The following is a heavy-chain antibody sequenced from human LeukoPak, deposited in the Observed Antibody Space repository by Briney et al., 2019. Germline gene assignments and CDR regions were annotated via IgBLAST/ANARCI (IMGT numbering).Heavy chain of an antibody. J-gene: IGHJ4*02. D-gene: IGHD3-10*01. Sequence: ASVKVSCKASGYTFTSYGISWVRQAPGQGLEWMGWISAYNGNTNYAQKLQDRVTMTTDTSTSTAYMELRSLRSDDTAVYYCARDLRITMVRGLARFDYWGQGTLVTVSS. V-gene: IGHV1-18*04. CDR2: ISAYNGNT. CDR1: GYTFTSYG. CDR3: ARDLRITMVRGLARFDY.